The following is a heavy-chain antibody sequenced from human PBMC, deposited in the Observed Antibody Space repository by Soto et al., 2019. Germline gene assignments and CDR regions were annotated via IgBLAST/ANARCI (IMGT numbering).Heavy chain of an antibody. J-gene: IGHJ6*02. CDR1: GFIFSDYY. V-gene: IGHV3-11*01. CDR3: ARAWKIEKFGVISMSKGLDV. D-gene: IGHD3-3*01. Sequence: LRLSCAASGFIFSDYYMTWIRQAPGKGLEWLSCSSNRDRSTYYADSVKDRFVVSKDNAKNLVYLQMNSLRAEDTAVYFCARAWKIEKFGVISMSKGLDVWGQGTTVTVSS. CDR2: SSNRDRST.